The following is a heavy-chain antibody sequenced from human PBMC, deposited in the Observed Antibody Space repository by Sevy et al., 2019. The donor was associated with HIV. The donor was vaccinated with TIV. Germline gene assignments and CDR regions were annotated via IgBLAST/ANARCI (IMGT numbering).Heavy chain of an antibody. V-gene: IGHV1-2*02. Sequence: ASVKVSCKASGYTFTGYYMHWVRQAPGQGLEWMGWINPNSGGTNYAQKFQGRVTMTRDTSISTAYMELSRLRSDDTAVYYCARDSYYYDSSGYPIDYWGQGTLVTVSS. CDR2: INPNSGGT. CDR3: ARDSYYYDSSGYPIDY. CDR1: GYTFTGYY. D-gene: IGHD3-22*01. J-gene: IGHJ4*02.